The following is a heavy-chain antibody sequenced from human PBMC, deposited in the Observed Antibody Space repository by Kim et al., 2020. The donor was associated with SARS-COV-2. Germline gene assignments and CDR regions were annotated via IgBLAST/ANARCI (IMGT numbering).Heavy chain of an antibody. CDR2: IRQDGSEI. CDR3: AREAYGRSGHYGYYFDY. D-gene: IGHD3-22*01. J-gene: IGHJ4*02. Sequence: GGSLRLSCAASGFTFSSYWMSWVRQAPGRGLEWVANIRQDGSEIYYVDSVKGRFTISRDNAINSLYLQMNSLRAEDTAVYYCAREAYGRSGHYGYYFDYWGQGTLVTVSS. CDR1: GFTFSSYW. V-gene: IGHV3-7*05.